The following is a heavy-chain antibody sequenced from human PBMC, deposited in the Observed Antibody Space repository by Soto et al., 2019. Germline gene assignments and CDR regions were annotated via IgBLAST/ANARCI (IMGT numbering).Heavy chain of an antibody. CDR2: TRNKANSYTT. D-gene: IGHD5-18*01. Sequence: EVQLVESGGGLVQPGGSLRLSCAASGFTFSDHYMDWVRQAPGQGLEWVGRTRNKANSYTTEYAASVKGRFTNSRDDSQNSLYLQMNSLKTEDTAVYYCARAQPAFDIWGQGTMVTVSS. CDR1: GFTFSDHY. J-gene: IGHJ3*02. V-gene: IGHV3-72*01. CDR3: ARAQPAFDI.